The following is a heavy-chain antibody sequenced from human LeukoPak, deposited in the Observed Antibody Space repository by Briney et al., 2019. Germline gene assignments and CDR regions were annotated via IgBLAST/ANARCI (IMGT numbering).Heavy chain of an antibody. CDR3: ARDGCSGASCYGDWFDP. CDR2: THSSGIS. V-gene: IGHV4-31*03. J-gene: IGHJ5*02. CDR1: GGSISSGTYY. D-gene: IGHD2-2*01. Sequence: SQTLSLTCSVSGGSISSGTYYWSWIRQRPGKGLEWIGYTHSSGISYNNQSLKSRVTISADTSKNQLSLKLSSVTAADTAVYYCARDGCSGASCYGDWFDPWGQGTLVTVSS.